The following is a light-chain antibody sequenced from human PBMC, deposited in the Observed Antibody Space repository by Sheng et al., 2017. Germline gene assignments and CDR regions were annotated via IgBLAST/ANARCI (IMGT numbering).Light chain of an antibody. V-gene: IGKV1-27*01. CDR1: QGINNN. CDR2: SAS. Sequence: DIQMTQSPSSLSASVGDRVTITCRASQGINNNLAWYQQKPGKAPKLLIHSASTLRSEFPSRFSGSGSGADFTLTISSLQPEDFATYYCQQSYNSPRTFGPGTK. CDR3: QQSYNSPRT. J-gene: IGKJ3*01.